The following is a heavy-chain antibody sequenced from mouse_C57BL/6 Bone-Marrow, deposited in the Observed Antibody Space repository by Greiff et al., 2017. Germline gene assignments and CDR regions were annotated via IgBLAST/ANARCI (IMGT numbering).Heavy chain of an antibody. CDR1: GYTFTSYW. V-gene: IGHV1-69*01. Sequence: QVQLQQPGAELVMPGASVKLSCKATGYTFTSYWMHWVKQRPGQGLEWIGEIEPSDSYTNYNQKLKGKSTLTVDKSSSTAYVQLSSLTSEDSAVYYCARSIGVGAMDYWGQGTSVTVSS. CDR2: IEPSDSYT. J-gene: IGHJ4*01. CDR3: ARSIGVGAMDY.